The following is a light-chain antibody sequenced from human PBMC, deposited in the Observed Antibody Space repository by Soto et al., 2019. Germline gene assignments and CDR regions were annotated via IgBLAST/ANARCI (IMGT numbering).Light chain of an antibody. CDR2: EVT. V-gene: IGLV2-8*01. J-gene: IGLJ1*01. CDR3: SPYVGSNNYV. CDR1: SSDVGRYNY. Sequence: QSVLTQPPSASGSPGQSVTISCIGTSSDVGRYNYVSWYQHHPGKAPKLIIYEVTKRPSGVPDRFSGSKSANTASLTVSGLQADDEADYYCSPYVGSNNYVFGTGTKVTVL.